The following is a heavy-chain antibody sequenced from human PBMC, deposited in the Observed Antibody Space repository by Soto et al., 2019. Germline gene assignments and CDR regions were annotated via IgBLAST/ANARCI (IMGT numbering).Heavy chain of an antibody. V-gene: IGHV1-18*01. CDR2: STDHRGTT. J-gene: IGHJ4*02. CDR1: GYSFSRYG. D-gene: IGHD5-18*01. Sequence: ASVKVSCKASGYSFSRYGISWVRQAPGQGLEWMGWSTDHRGTTNYAQKFQGRVTMTTDTSTSTAYMELRGLRSDDTAMYYCARGGYGYTYGNDYWGQGALVTVSS. CDR3: ARGGYGYTYGNDY.